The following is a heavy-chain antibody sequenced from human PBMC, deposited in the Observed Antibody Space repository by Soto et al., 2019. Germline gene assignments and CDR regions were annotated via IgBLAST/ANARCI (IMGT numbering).Heavy chain of an antibody. J-gene: IGHJ4*02. Sequence: GGSLRLSCAASGFAFSSYGMHWVRQAPGKGLEWVAVISYDGSNKYYADSVEGRFTISRDIPKNTLYLQMNSLRAEDTAVYYCARPGRNFWSGRYYFDYWGQGTLVTVSS. CDR1: GFAFSSYG. D-gene: IGHD3-3*01. CDR3: ARPGRNFWSGRYYFDY. V-gene: IGHV3-30*03. CDR2: ISYDGSNK.